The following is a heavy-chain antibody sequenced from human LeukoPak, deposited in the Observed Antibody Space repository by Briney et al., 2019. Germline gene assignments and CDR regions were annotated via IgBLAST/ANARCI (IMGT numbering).Heavy chain of an antibody. V-gene: IGHV1-69*04. Sequence: SVKVSCKASGGTFSSYAISWVRQAPGQGLEWMGRIIPIFGIANYAQKFQGRVTITADKSTSTAYMELSSLRSEDTAVCYCATDGGYYDSSGYYCFDYWGQGTLVTVSS. D-gene: IGHD3-22*01. CDR2: IIPIFGIA. CDR3: ATDGGYYDSSGYYCFDY. CDR1: GGTFSSYA. J-gene: IGHJ4*02.